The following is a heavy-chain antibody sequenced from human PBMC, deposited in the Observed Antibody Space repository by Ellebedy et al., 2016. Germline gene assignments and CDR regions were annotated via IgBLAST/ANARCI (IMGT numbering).Heavy chain of an antibody. J-gene: IGHJ4*02. CDR2: IIPIFGTA. Sequence: SVKVSXXASGGTFSSYAISWVRQAPGQGLEWMGGIIPIFGTANYAQKFQGRVTITADESTSTAYMELSSLRSEDTAVYYCAREEGYCSSTSCHMDYWGQGTLVTVSS. CDR3: AREEGYCSSTSCHMDY. CDR1: GGTFSSYA. V-gene: IGHV1-69*13. D-gene: IGHD2-2*01.